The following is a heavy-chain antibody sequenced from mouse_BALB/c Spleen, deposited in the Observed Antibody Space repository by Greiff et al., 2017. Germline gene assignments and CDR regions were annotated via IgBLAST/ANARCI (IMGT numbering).Heavy chain of an antibody. J-gene: IGHJ4*01. Sequence: QVQLQQSGAELAKPGASVKMSCKASGYTFTSYWMHWVKQRPGQGLEWIGYINPSTGYTEYNQKFKDKATLTADKSSSTAYMQLSSLTSEDSAVYYCASGITTAPYYYAMDYWGQGTSVTVSS. CDR1: GYTFTSYW. V-gene: IGHV1-7*01. CDR3: ASGITTAPYYYAMDY. CDR2: INPSTGYT. D-gene: IGHD1-2*01.